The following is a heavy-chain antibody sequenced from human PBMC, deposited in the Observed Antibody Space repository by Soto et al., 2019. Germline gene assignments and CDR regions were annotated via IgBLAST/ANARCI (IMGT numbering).Heavy chain of an antibody. D-gene: IGHD3-22*01. V-gene: IGHV3-30-3*01. CDR2: ISYDGSNK. CDR3: ASCTDYYDSSGYDLDY. CDR1: GFTFSSYA. J-gene: IGHJ4*02. Sequence: GGSLRLSCAASGFTFSSYAMHWVRQAPGKGLEWMAVISYDGSNKYYADSVKGRFTISSDNYKNTLYLQMNSLRAEDTAVYYCASCTDYYDSSGYDLDYWGQGTLVTVSS.